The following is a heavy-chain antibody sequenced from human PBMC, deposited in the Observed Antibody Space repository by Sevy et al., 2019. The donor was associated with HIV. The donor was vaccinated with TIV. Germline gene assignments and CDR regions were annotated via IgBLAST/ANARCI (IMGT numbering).Heavy chain of an antibody. D-gene: IGHD3-3*01. CDR1: GLTFNSHA. CDR3: AKDYMLNLWRGYFDS. Sequence: GGSLRLSCAASGLTFNSHAMSWVRQPPGRGLEWVSEISGSGETTVYADSVRGRFTISRDNSKNTLFLVMNSLRAEDTAVYYCAKDYMLNLWRGYFDSWGQGTLVTVSS. V-gene: IGHV3-23*01. CDR2: ISGSGETT. J-gene: IGHJ4*02.